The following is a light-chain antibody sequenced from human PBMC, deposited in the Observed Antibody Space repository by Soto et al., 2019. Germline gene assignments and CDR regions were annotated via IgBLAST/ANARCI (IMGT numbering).Light chain of an antibody. J-gene: IGKJ2*02. CDR1: QGFSNS. V-gene: IGKV1-9*01. CDR3: QQPDSYPCT. Sequence: DIQLTQSPSFLSASVGDRVTITCRASQGFSNSLAWYQQKPVKAPKLLIYAASTLQSGVPSRFSGSGSGTEFTRTISSLQPEDFATYYCQQPDSYPCTFVQGTKLEIK. CDR2: AAS.